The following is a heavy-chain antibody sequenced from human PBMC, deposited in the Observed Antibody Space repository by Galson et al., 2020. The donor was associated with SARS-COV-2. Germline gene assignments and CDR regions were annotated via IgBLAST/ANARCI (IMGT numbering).Heavy chain of an antibody. CDR3: AIRYFWSGYYTSGDAFDI. V-gene: IGHV3-48*03. CDR2: ISSSGSTI. J-gene: IGHJ3*02. Sequence: SLKISCAASGFTFSSYEMNWVRQAPGKGLEWVSYISSSGSTIYYADSVKGRFTISRDNAKNSLYLQMNSLRAEDTAVYYCAIRYFWSGYYTSGDAFDIWGQGTMVTVSS. CDR1: GFTFSSYE. D-gene: IGHD3-3*01.